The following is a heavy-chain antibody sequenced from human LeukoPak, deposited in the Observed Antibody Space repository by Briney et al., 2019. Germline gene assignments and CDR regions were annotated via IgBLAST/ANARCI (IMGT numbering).Heavy chain of an antibody. D-gene: IGHD5-24*01. CDR3: AGGRDGYNNVDD. CDR1: GGSISSSIYY. Sequence: NSSETLSLTCTVSGGSISSSIYYWGWIRQPPGKGLEWIGSIYYSGSTYYNPSLKSRVTISVDTSKNQFSLKLSSVTAADTAVYYCAGGRDGYNNVDDWGQGTLVTVSS. CDR2: IYYSGST. J-gene: IGHJ4*02. V-gene: IGHV4-39*01.